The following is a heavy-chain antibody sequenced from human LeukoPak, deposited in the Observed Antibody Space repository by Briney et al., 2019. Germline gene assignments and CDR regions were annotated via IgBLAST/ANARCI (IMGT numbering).Heavy chain of an antibody. CDR2: ISSSSSYI. D-gene: IGHD3-22*01. J-gene: IGHJ5*02. CDR3: ARDSKAFFGYYDSSGS. Sequence: GGSLRLSCAASGFTFSSYSMNWVRQAPGKGLEWVSSISSSSSYIYYADSVKGRFTISRDNAKNSLYLQMNSLRAEDTAVYYCARDSKAFFGYYDSSGSWGQGTLVTVSS. V-gene: IGHV3-21*01. CDR1: GFTFSSYS.